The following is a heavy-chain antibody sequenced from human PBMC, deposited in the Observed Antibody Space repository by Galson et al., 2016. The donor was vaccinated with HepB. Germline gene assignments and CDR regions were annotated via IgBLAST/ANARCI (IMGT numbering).Heavy chain of an antibody. V-gene: IGHV5-51*01. D-gene: IGHD2-15*01. Sequence: PGKGLEWMGIIYPRDSDTRYSPSFQGQLTISADDSISTAYLQWSSLKVSDTATYYCTRQVVGAANFEYWGQGTLVTVSS. J-gene: IGHJ4*02. CDR3: TRQVVGAANFEY. CDR2: IYPRDSDT.